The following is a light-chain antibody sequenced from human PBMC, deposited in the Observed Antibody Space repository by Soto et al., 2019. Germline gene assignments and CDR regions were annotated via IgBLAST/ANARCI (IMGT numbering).Light chain of an antibody. CDR1: QSISNN. J-gene: IGKJ4*01. V-gene: IGKV3-15*01. CDR3: QQYNNWPLT. Sequence: ETVMTQSPATLSVSPGERATLSCRAGQSISNNLAWYQQNPGQAPRLLIYGATTRATGIPSRFSGSGSGTEFTLTISSLPSEDFAVYYFQQYNNWPLTFGGGTKVEIK. CDR2: GAT.